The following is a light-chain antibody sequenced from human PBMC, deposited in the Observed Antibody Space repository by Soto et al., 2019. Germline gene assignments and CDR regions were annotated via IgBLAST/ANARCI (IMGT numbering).Light chain of an antibody. J-gene: IGKJ4*01. CDR3: QQYGSSPT. CDR2: AAS. CDR1: QSVSSSY. Sequence: EIVLTQSPGTLSLSPGERATLSCRASQSVSSSYLAWYQQKPGQAPRLLIYAASSTATAIPYRFSGSGTGTDFTLTISRLEPEDFAVYYCQQYGSSPTFGGGTKVEIK. V-gene: IGKV3-20*01.